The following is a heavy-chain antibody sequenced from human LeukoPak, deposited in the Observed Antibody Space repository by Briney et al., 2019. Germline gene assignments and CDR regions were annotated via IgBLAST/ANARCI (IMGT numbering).Heavy chain of an antibody. CDR1: GFTFSSYS. J-gene: IGHJ5*02. V-gene: IGHV3-21*01. Sequence: GGSLRLSCAASGFTFSSYSMNWVRQAPGKGLEWVSSISSSSSYIYYADSVKGRFTISRDNAKNTLYLQMNSLRAEDTAVYYCARGALMTTVVTPGFDPWGQGTLVTVSS. CDR3: ARGALMTTVVTPGFDP. CDR2: ISSSSSYI. D-gene: IGHD4-17*01.